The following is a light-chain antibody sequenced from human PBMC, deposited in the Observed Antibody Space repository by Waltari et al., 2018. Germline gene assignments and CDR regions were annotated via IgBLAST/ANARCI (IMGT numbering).Light chain of an antibody. J-gene: IGKJ3*01. Sequence: DIQMTQSPSSLSAFVGDRVIMTCQASQDISNYLNWYQQKPGKAPKLLIRYASNLETGVPSRFSGSQSRTDFTFTISSLQHEDVGTYYCQRYDNRPIFAFGPGTKVEIK. CDR2: YAS. V-gene: IGKV1-33*01. CDR1: QDISNY. CDR3: QRYDNRPIFA.